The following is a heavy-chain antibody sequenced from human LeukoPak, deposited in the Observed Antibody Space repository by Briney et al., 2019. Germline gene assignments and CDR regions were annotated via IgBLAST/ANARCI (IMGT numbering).Heavy chain of an antibody. J-gene: IGHJ4*02. CDR2: ISDTARTK. CDR3: AGVNYWNYPF. Sequence: GGSLRLSCAASGFTFSDYYMTWIRQTPGKGLEWVSYISDTARTKSYADSVKGRFTISRDNAKNSLYLQMNSLRVEDTAVYYWAGVNYWNYPFWGQGTLVTVSS. V-gene: IGHV3-11*04. D-gene: IGHD1-7*01. CDR1: GFTFSDYY.